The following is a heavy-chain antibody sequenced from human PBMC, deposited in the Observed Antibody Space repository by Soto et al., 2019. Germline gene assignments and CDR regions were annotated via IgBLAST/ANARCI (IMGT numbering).Heavy chain of an antibody. J-gene: IGHJ3*02. CDR1: GCSISSYY. D-gene: IGHD3-10*01. V-gene: IGHV4-59*01. CDR2: IYGSGST. Sequence: SETLSLTCTVSGCSISSYYWSWIRQPPGKGLEWIGYIYGSGSTNYNPSLKSRVSISTDTSQNQLSLKLSYVTAADTAVYYCARPHGGPYAFDIWGRGTMVTVS. CDR3: ARPHGGPYAFDI.